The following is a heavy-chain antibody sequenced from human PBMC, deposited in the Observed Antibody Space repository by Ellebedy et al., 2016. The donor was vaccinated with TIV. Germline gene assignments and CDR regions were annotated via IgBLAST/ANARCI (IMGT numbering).Heavy chain of an antibody. Sequence: GESLKISCAASGFTFSSYGMHWVRQAPGKGLEWVAVIPYDGSNKYYADSVKGRFTISRDNSKSTLYLQMNSLRAEDTAVYYCAKDRRGLVGATLDYWGQGTLVTVSS. CDR1: GFTFSSYG. J-gene: IGHJ4*02. CDR2: IPYDGSNK. V-gene: IGHV3-30*18. CDR3: AKDRRGLVGATLDY. D-gene: IGHD1-26*01.